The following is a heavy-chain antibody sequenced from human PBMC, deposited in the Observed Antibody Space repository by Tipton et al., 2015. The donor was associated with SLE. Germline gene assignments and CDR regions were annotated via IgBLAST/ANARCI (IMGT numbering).Heavy chain of an antibody. J-gene: IGHJ6*02. CDR1: GFTFSSYW. D-gene: IGHD6-19*01. V-gene: IGHV3-74*01. Sequence: SLRLSCAASGFTFSSYWMHWVRQAPGKGLVWVSRINSDGSSTSYADSVKGRFTISRDNAKNTLYLQMNSLRAEDTAVYYCARDTYSSGWYVGYYYYGMDVWGQGTTVTVSS. CDR3: ARDTYSSGWYVGYYYYGMDV. CDR2: INSDGSST.